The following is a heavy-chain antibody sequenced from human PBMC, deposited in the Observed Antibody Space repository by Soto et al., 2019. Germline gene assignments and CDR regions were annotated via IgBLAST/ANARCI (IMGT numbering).Heavy chain of an antibody. D-gene: IGHD3-9*01. CDR3: ATNYDILTGYYPAYYYYYGMDV. CDR1: GYTFTSYG. V-gene: IGHV1-69*13. CDR2: IIPIFGTA. J-gene: IGHJ6*02. Sequence: EASVKVSCKASGYTFTSYGISWVRQAPGQGLEWMGGIIPIFGTANYAQKFQGRVTITADESTSTAYMELSSLRSEDTAVYYCATNYDILTGYYPAYYYYYGMDVWGQGTTVTVSS.